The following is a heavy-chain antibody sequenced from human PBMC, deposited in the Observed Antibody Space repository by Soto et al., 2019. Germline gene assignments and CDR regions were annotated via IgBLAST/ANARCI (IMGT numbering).Heavy chain of an antibody. J-gene: IGHJ3*02. V-gene: IGHV4-4*02. CDR2: IYHSGST. CDR1: GASISNDNW. CDR3: AKDLGIAVSARRAFDI. D-gene: IGHD6-19*01. Sequence: PSETLSLTCDVSGASISNDNWWSWVRQPPGKGLEWIGEIYHSGSTNYNPSPKSRVTISVDKSKNQFSLKLSSVTAADTAVYYCAKDLGIAVSARRAFDIWGQGTMVTVSS.